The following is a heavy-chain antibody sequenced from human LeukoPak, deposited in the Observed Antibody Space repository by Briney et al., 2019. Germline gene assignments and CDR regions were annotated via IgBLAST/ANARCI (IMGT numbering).Heavy chain of an antibody. CDR2: IYYSGST. V-gene: IGHV4-59*01. J-gene: IGHJ4*02. CDR1: GGSISSYY. CDR3: ARGHNYGRLWDY. D-gene: IGHD5-18*01. Sequence: SETLSLTCTVSGGSISSYYWSWIRRPPGKGLEWIGYIYYSGSTNYNPSLKSRVTISVDTSKNQFSLKLSSVTAADTAVYYCARGHNYGRLWDYWGQGTLVTVSS.